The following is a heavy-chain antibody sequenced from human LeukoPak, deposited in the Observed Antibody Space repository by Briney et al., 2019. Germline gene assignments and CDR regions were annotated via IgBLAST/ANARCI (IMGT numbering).Heavy chain of an antibody. J-gene: IGHJ5*02. CDR2: FDPEDGET. CDR3: ATEFGYPQTNWFDP. V-gene: IGHV1-24*01. D-gene: IGHD3-22*01. Sequence: ASVKVSCKVSGSTLTELSMHWVRQAPGKGLEWMGGFDPEDGETIYAQKFQGRVTMTEDTSTDTAYMELSSLRSEDTAVYYCATEFGYPQTNWFDPWGQGTLVTVSS. CDR1: GSTLTELS.